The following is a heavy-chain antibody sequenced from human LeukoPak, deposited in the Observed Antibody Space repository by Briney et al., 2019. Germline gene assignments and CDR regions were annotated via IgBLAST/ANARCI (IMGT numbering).Heavy chain of an antibody. CDR2: ISGSGGST. J-gene: IGHJ4*02. Sequence: AGGSLRLSCAASGFTFSGYAMSWVRQAPGKGLEWVSAISGSGGSTYYADSVKGRFTISRDNSKNTLYLQMNSLRAEDTAVYYCAKDLDGYSYGPDYWGQGTLVTVSS. CDR3: AKDLDGYSYGPDY. CDR1: GFTFSGYA. D-gene: IGHD5-18*01. V-gene: IGHV3-23*01.